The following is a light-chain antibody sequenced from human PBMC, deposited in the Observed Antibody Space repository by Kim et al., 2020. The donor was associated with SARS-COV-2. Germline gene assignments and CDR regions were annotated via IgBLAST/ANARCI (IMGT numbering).Light chain of an antibody. CDR3: QAWDSSIWV. J-gene: IGLJ3*02. Sequence: SYELTQPPSVSVSPGQTASITCSGDKLGDKYACWYQQKPGQSPVLVIYQDSKRPSGIPERFSGSNSGNTATLTISGTRAMDEADYYCQAWDSSIWVFGGG. CDR2: QDS. CDR1: KLGDKY. V-gene: IGLV3-1*01.